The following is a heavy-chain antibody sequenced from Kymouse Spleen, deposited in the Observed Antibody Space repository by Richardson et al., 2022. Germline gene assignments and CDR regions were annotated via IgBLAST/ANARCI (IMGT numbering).Heavy chain of an antibody. D-gene: IGHD3-10*01. CDR3: ARRMVRGVITLFDY. CDR2: IYYSGST. J-gene: IGHJ4*02. CDR1: GGSISSSSYY. Sequence: QLQLQESGPGLVKPSETLSLTCTVSGGSISSSSYYWGWIRQPPGKGLEWIGSIYYSGSTYYNPSLKSRVTISVDTSKNQFSLKLSSVTAADTAVYYCARRMVRGVITLFDYWGQGTLVTVSS. V-gene: IGHV4-39*01.